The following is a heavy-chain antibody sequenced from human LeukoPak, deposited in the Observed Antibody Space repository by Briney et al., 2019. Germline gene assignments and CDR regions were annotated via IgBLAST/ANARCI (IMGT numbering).Heavy chain of an antibody. CDR2: IYYSGST. Sequence: SETLSLSCTVSGGSISSSSYYWGWIRQPPGKGLEWIGSIYYSGSTYYNPSLKSRVTISVDTSKNQFSLKLSSVTAADTAVYYCARRGIAARSNYYYMDVWGKGTTVTVSS. CDR3: ARRGIAARSNYYYMDV. J-gene: IGHJ6*03. D-gene: IGHD6-6*01. V-gene: IGHV4-39*01. CDR1: GGSISSSSYY.